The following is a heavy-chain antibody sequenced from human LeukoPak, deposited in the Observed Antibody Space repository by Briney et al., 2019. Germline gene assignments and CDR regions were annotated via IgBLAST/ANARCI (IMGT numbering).Heavy chain of an antibody. D-gene: IGHD3-9*01. J-gene: IGHJ4*02. CDR1: GFTFSSYS. CDR2: ISSSSSTI. CDR3: ARDGNYDILTGYGDY. V-gene: IGHV3-48*02. Sequence: GGSLRLSCAVSGFTFSSYSMNWVRQAPGKGLEWVSYISSSSSTIYYADSVKGRFTISRDNAKNSLYLQMNSLRDEDTAVYYCARDGNYDILTGYGDYWGQGTLVTVSS.